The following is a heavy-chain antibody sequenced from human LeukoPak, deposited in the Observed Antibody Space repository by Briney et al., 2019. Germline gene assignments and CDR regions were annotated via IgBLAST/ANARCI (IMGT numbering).Heavy chain of an antibody. CDR2: FDPEDGET. Sequence: ASVKVSCKVSGYTLTESSMHWVRQAPGKGLEWMGGFDPEDGETIYAQKFQGRVTMTEDTSTDTAYMELSSLRSEDTAVYYCATWYYYDSSGYHPFDYWGQGTLVTVSS. V-gene: IGHV1-24*01. CDR3: ATWYYYDSSGYHPFDY. J-gene: IGHJ4*02. CDR1: GYTLTESS. D-gene: IGHD3-22*01.